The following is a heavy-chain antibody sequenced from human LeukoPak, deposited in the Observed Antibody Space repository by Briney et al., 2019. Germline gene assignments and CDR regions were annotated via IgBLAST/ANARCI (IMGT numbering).Heavy chain of an antibody. CDR3: ARWDGYSSSPDY. Sequence: ASVKVSCLSSVYTFSGYYLHWVRPAPGKGLEWMGWINPNSGDTGYAQRFQGRVTMARDTSIRTIYMEIYMELTGLRFDDTALYYCARWDGYSSSPDYWGQGTLVTVPS. J-gene: IGHJ4*02. V-gene: IGHV1-2*02. CDR2: INPNSGDT. CDR1: VYTFSGYY. D-gene: IGHD6-13*01.